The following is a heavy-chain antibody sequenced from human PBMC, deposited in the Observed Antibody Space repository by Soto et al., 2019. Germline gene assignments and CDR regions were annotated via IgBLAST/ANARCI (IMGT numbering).Heavy chain of an antibody. V-gene: IGHV1-69*06. D-gene: IGHD3-22*01. CDR2: SIPIFGTA. Sequence: QVQLVQSGAEVKKPGSSVKVSCKASGGTFSSYAISWVRQAPGQGLEWRGGSIPIFGTANYAQKFQGRVTITADKSTSTAYMELSSLRSEDTAVYYCARDKVRHYYDSSGYYFDYWGQGTLVTVSS. J-gene: IGHJ4*02. CDR1: GGTFSSYA. CDR3: ARDKVRHYYDSSGYYFDY.